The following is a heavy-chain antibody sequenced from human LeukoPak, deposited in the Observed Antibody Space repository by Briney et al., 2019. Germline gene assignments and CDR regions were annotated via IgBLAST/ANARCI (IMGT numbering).Heavy chain of an antibody. V-gene: IGHV3-66*01. CDR2: IYTDGST. CDR3: VRRHYSNTL. CDR1: GFIVSSSY. D-gene: IGHD4-11*01. J-gene: IGHJ4*02. Sequence: GGSLRLSCAASGFIVSSSYMSWVRQPPGKGLEWVSGIYTDGSTYYADSVQGRFTISRDNSKNTLYLQMNSLRADDTSVYYCVRRHYSNTLGGQGTLVTVSS.